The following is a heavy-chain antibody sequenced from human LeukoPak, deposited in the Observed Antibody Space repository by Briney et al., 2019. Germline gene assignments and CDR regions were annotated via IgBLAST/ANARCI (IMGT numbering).Heavy chain of an antibody. V-gene: IGHV3-23*01. CDR1: GFTFSNYA. D-gene: IGHD3-22*01. CDR2: ISGSGGST. Sequence: GGSLRLSCAASGFTFSNYAVSWVRQAPGKGLEWVSAISGSGGSTYYADSVKGRFTISRDNSKNTLYMQTNSLRAEDTAVYYCAKSHDSSGSDYGGQGTLVTVSS. J-gene: IGHJ4*02. CDR3: AKSHDSSGSDY.